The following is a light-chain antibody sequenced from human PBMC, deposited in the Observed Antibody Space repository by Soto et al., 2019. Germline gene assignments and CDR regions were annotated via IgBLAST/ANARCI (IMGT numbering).Light chain of an antibody. CDR1: KSVRDN. CDR2: GAS. CDR3: QQYNDWPRT. Sequence: ETVMAQSPATLPVLPGEGATLSSRPGKSVRDNLAWYQQKPGKAPRLLIYGASTRASGIPTRFSGAGSGAEFTLTISSLQSEDSAVYFCQQYNDWPRTFGGGTRVEIK. V-gene: IGKV3D-15*01. J-gene: IGKJ4*01.